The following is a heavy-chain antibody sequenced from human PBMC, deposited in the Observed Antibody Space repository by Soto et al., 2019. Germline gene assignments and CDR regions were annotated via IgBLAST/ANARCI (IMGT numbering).Heavy chain of an antibody. CDR1: GGSISSSNW. CDR3: ARDPETGSYYHKRDYYYGMDV. D-gene: IGHD3-10*01. J-gene: IGHJ6*02. V-gene: IGHV4-4*02. CDR2: IYHSGST. Sequence: LSLTCAVSGGSISSSNWWSWVRQPPGKGLEWIGEIYHSGSTNYNPSLKSRVTISVDKSKNQFSLKLSSVTAADTAVYYCARDPETGSYYHKRDYYYGMDVWGQGTTVTVSS.